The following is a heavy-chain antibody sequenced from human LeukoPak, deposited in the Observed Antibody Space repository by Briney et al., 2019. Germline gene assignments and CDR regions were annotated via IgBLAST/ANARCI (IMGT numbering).Heavy chain of an antibody. CDR1: GGSISSYY. CDR3: ARTRGCSGGSCYSSGWFDP. CDR2: IYYSGST. D-gene: IGHD2-15*01. V-gene: IGHV4-59*01. Sequence: PSETLSLTCTVSGGSISSYYWSWIRQPPGKGLEWIGYIYYSGSTNYSPSLKSRVTISVDTSKNQFSLKLSSVTAADTAVYYCARTRGCSGGSCYSSGWFDPWGQGTLVTVSS. J-gene: IGHJ5*02.